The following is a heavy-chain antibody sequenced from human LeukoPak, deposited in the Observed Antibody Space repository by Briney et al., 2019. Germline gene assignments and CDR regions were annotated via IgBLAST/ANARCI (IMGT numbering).Heavy chain of an antibody. CDR2: INHSGST. CDR3: ARRRVDYGDVGHFDY. D-gene: IGHD4-17*01. J-gene: IGHJ4*02. V-gene: IGHV4-34*01. Sequence: PSETLSLTCAVYGGSFSGYYWSWIRQPPGKGLEWIGEINHSGSTNYNPSLKSRVTISVDTSKNQFPLKLSSVTAADTAVYYCARRRVDYGDVGHFDYWGQGTLVTVSS. CDR1: GGSFSGYY.